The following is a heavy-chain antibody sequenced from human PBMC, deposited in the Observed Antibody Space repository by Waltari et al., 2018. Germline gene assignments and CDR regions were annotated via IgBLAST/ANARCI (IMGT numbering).Heavy chain of an antibody. Sequence: KGLEWVGRIKSKTDGGTTDYAAPVKGRFTISRDDSKNTLYLQMNSLKTEDTAVYYCTTPKYYYDSSGGSDIWGQGTMVTVSS. CDR3: TTPKYYYDSSGGSDI. D-gene: IGHD3-22*01. V-gene: IGHV3-15*01. J-gene: IGHJ3*02. CDR2: IKSKTDGGTT.